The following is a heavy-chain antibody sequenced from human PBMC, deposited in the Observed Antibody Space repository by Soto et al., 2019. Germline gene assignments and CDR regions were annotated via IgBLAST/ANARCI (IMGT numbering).Heavy chain of an antibody. V-gene: IGHV1-46*01. J-gene: IGHJ6*02. CDR3: ARALHDYGDHTVDYYYGMDV. CDR2: INPSVGST. Sequence: ASVKVSCKASGYTFTSYYMHWVRQAPGQGLEWMGIINPSVGSTSYAQKFQGRVTITADESTSTAYMELSSLRSEDTAVYYCARALHDYGDHTVDYYYGMDVWGQGTTVTVSS. CDR1: GYTFTSYY. D-gene: IGHD4-17*01.